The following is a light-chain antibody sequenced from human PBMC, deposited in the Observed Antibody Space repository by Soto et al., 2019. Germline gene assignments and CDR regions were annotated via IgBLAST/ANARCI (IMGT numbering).Light chain of an antibody. Sequence: EIVLTQSPATLSLSPGERATLSCRASQSVSSYLSWYQQKPGRAPRLLIYNASNRPTGIPPRFSGSGSGTDFTLTISNLEPADFAVYYCQQRSNWPLTFGGGTKVEIK. CDR1: QSVSSY. V-gene: IGKV3-11*01. CDR3: QQRSNWPLT. CDR2: NAS. J-gene: IGKJ4*01.